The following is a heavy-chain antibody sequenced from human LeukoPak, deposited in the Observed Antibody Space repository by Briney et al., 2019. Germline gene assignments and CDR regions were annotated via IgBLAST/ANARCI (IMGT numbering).Heavy chain of an antibody. J-gene: IGHJ4*02. CDR3: ARDHLGATHYFGF. D-gene: IGHD1-26*01. CDR1: GYTFPANY. V-gene: IGHV1-2*02. CDR2: INPNSGGS. Sequence: ASVKVSCKASGYTFPANYMHWVRQAPGQGLEWMGWINPNSGGSNCAQKFQGRVTMTRETSISTAYMELSRLSSDDTAVYYCARDHLGATHYFGFWGQGTLVTVSS.